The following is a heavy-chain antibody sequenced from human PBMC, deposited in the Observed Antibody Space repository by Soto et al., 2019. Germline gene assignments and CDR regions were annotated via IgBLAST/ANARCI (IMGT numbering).Heavy chain of an antibody. V-gene: IGHV5-10-1*01. CDR2: IDPSDSYT. CDR3: ARQGGTTYYYGMDV. D-gene: IGHD1-7*01. J-gene: IGHJ6*02. CDR1: GYSFTIYW. Sequence: GESLKISCKGSGYSFTIYWISWVRQMPGKGLEWMGRIDPSDSYTNYSPSFQGHVTISADKSISTAYLQWSSLKASDTAMYYCARQGGTTYYYGMDVWGQGTTVTVSS.